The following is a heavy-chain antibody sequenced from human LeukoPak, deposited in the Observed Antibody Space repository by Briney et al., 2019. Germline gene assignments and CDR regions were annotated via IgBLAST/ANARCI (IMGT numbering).Heavy chain of an antibody. D-gene: IGHD3-10*01. CDR2: INHSGST. CDR3: ARLGGTYYYGSGSYYYYYYMDV. CDR1: GGSFSGYY. Sequence: SETLSLTCAVYGGSFSGYYWSWIRQPPGKGLEWTGEINHSGSTNYNPSLKSRVTISVDTSKNQFSLKLSSVTAADTAVYYCARLGGTYYYGSGSYYYYYYMDVWGKGTTVTISS. J-gene: IGHJ6*03. V-gene: IGHV4-34*01.